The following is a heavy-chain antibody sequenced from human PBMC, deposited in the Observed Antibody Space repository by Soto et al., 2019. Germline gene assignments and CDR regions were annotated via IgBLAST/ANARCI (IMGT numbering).Heavy chain of an antibody. V-gene: IGHV4-39*02. CDR1: GGSVSSSSYY. Sequence: PSETLSLTCTVSGGSVSSSSYYWGWVRQPPGKGLEWIGSVYYSGSTYYNPSLESRVTISVDKSKNQFSLKLMSLSAADTAVYYCARDASRDYYGSGSQYYYYGMDVWGQGTTVTVSS. CDR3: ARDASRDYYGSGSQYYYYGMDV. J-gene: IGHJ6*02. CDR2: VYYSGST. D-gene: IGHD3-10*01.